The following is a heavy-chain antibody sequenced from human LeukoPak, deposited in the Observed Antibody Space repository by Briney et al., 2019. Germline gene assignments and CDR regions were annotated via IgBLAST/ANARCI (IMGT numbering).Heavy chain of an antibody. CDR1: GGTFSSYV. Sequence: SVKLSCKASGGTFSSYVISWVRQAPGQGLEWMGGIIPIFGTANYAQKFQGRVTITADESTSTAYMELSSLRSEGTAVYYCARALAAGLSDCWGQGTLVTVSS. D-gene: IGHD6-13*01. CDR3: ARALAAGLSDC. V-gene: IGHV1-69*13. CDR2: IIPIFGTA. J-gene: IGHJ4*02.